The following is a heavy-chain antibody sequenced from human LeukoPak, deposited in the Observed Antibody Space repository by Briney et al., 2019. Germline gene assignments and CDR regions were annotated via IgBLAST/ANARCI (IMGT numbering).Heavy chain of an antibody. CDR2: ISYDGSNK. D-gene: IGHD6-13*01. Sequence: PGRSLRLSCAASGFTFSSYGMHWVRQAPGKGLEWVAVISYDGSNKYYADSVKGRFTISRDNAKTSLYLQMNSLRDEDTAMYYCARVEQKPRAVCGMDVWGQGTTVTVSS. V-gene: IGHV3-30*03. J-gene: IGHJ6*02. CDR3: ARVEQKPRAVCGMDV. CDR1: GFTFSSYG.